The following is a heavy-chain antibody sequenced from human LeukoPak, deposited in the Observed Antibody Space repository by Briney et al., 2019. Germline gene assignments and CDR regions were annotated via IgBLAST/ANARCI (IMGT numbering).Heavy chain of an antibody. CDR2: ISGSGGST. J-gene: IGHJ6*02. D-gene: IGHD2-21*02. Sequence: GGSLRLSCAASGFTFSSYAMSWVRQAPGKGLEWVSAISGSGGSTYYADSVKGRFTISRDNSKNTLYLQMNSRRAEHTVVYYCPKGLTALNVWGQGTTVTVSS. CDR1: GFTFSSYA. CDR3: PKGLTALNV. V-gene: IGHV3-23*01.